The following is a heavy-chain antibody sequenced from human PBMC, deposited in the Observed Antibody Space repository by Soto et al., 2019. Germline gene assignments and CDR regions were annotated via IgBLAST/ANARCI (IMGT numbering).Heavy chain of an antibody. V-gene: IGHV3-23*01. CDR2: ISGSGLTT. CDR3: AVSLITIFGVVPASFDY. Sequence: EVQLLESGGALVQPGGSLRLSCSASGFTFSNYAMSWVRQAPGKGLEWVSSISGSGLTTYYAASVKGRFTISRDNSKHTLYLQMNSLRAEDTAVYYCAVSLITIFGVVPASFDYWGQGTLVTVSS. CDR1: GFTFSNYA. D-gene: IGHD3-3*01. J-gene: IGHJ4*02.